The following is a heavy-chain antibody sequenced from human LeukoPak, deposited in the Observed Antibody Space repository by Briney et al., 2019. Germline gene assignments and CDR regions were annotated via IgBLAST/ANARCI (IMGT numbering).Heavy chain of an antibody. Sequence: PSETLSLTCTVSGGSISSSSYYWGWIRQPPGKGLEWIGSIYYSGSTYYNPSLKSRVTISVDTSKNQFSLKLSSVTAADTAVYYCARGILGSSVVPATYFDYWGQGTLVTVSS. CDR3: ARGILGSSVVPATYFDY. CDR2: IYYSGST. D-gene: IGHD2-2*01. J-gene: IGHJ4*02. V-gene: IGHV4-39*07. CDR1: GGSISSSSYY.